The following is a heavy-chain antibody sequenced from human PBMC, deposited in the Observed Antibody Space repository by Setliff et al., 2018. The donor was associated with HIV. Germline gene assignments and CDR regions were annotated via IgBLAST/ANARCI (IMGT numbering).Heavy chain of an antibody. CDR1: GFTFNNYA. Sequence: GGSLRLSCAASGFTFNNYAMGWVRQAPGKGLEWVSAINDRGDYIYYADFARGRFTISRDSSNNTLYLQMNSLRAEDTALYFCARDAPGYSHVLDFWGQGTLVTVSS. J-gene: IGHJ4*02. V-gene: IGHV3-23*01. D-gene: IGHD5-18*01. CDR2: INDRGDYI. CDR3: ARDAPGYSHVLDF.